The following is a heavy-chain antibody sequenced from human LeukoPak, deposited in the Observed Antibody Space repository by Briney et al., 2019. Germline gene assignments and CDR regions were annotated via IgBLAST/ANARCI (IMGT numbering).Heavy chain of an antibody. CDR2: IKQDGSEK. D-gene: IGHD1-26*01. Sequence: GSLRLSCAASGFTFSSYWMSWVRQAPGKGLEWVANIKQDGSEKYYVDSVKGRFTISRDNAKNSLYLQMNSLRAEDTAVYYCARGQVGATARAYYYYMDVWGKGTTVTVSS. CDR3: ARGQVGATARAYYYYMDV. CDR1: GFTFSSYW. J-gene: IGHJ6*03. V-gene: IGHV3-7*01.